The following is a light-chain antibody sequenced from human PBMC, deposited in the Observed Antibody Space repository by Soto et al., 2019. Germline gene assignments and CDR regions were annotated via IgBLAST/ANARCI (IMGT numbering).Light chain of an antibody. CDR1: QSVGST. Sequence: EIVMTQSPGTLSVSPGERATLSCRASQSVGSTLAWYQQKVGQAPRLLIYGASTRATGIPARFSGSGSGTEFTLTISSLQSEDFAVYYCQHYDNWPPWTFGQGTKVDIK. CDR3: QHYDNWPPWT. J-gene: IGKJ1*01. CDR2: GAS. V-gene: IGKV3-15*01.